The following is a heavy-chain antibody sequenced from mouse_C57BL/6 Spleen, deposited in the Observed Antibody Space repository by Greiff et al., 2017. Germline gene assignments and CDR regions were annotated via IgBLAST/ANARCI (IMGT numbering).Heavy chain of an antibody. V-gene: IGHV1-80*01. CDR2: IYPGDGDT. Sequence: QVQLKESGAELVKPGASVKISCTASGYAFSSYWMNWVKQRPGKGLEWIGQIYPGDGDTDYTGKFKGKATLTADKSSSTAYMQLSSLTSEDTAVYFCTNWEDAMDYWGQGTSVTVSS. CDR1: GYAFSSYW. CDR3: TNWEDAMDY. J-gene: IGHJ4*01. D-gene: IGHD4-1*01.